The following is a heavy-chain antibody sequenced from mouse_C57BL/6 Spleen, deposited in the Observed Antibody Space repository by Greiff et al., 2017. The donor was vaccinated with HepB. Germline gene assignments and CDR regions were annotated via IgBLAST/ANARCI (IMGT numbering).Heavy chain of an antibody. CDR2: IYPGDGDT. Sequence: VKLVESGPELVKPGASVKISCKASGYAFSSSWMNWVKQRPGKGLEWIGRIYPGDGDTNYNGKFKGKATLTADKSSSTAYMQLSSLTSEDSAVYFCARLGKLRDYYAMDYWGQGTSVTVSS. CDR1: GYAFSSSW. J-gene: IGHJ4*01. V-gene: IGHV1-82*01. CDR3: ARLGKLRDYYAMDY. D-gene: IGHD1-1*01.